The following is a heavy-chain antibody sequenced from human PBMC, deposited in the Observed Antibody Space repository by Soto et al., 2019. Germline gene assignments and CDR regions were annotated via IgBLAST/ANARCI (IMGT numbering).Heavy chain of an antibody. V-gene: IGHV3-72*01. Sequence: EVQLVESGGGLVQPGGSLRLSCAASGLIFSDYHMDWVRQAPGKGLEWVGRIRRKANSYTTEYAASVKGRFTISRDDSKNSLYLQMNSLKSEDTAVCYCAMLGGWSGGSSGMDVWGQGTTVTVSS. CDR2: IRRKANSYTT. CDR3: AMLGGWSGGSSGMDV. CDR1: GLIFSDYH. J-gene: IGHJ6*02. D-gene: IGHD6-19*01.